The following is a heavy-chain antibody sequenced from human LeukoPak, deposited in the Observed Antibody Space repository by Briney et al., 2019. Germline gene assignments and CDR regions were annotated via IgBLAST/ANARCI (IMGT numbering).Heavy chain of an antibody. Sequence: PSETLSLTCTVYGGSFSGYYWRWIRQPPGKGLEWIGEINHSGSTNYNPSLKSRVTISVDTSKNQFSLKLSSVTAADTAVYYCARGKLRYFDSRGAFDIWGQGTMVTVSS. CDR2: INHSGST. CDR1: GGSFSGYY. D-gene: IGHD3-9*01. J-gene: IGHJ3*02. CDR3: ARGKLRYFDSRGAFDI. V-gene: IGHV4-34*01.